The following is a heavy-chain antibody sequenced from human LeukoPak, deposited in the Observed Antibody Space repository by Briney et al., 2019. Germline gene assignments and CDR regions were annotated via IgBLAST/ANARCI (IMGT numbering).Heavy chain of an antibody. CDR2: IYYSGST. CDR3: ARGGIAVAGTFDP. Sequence: PSGALSLTCTVSGGSLSSYYWSWLRQPPGKGLEWIGHIYYSGSTNYNPSLKSRVTISVDTSKNQFSLKLSSVTAADTAVYYCARGGIAVAGTFDPWGQGTLVTVSS. V-gene: IGHV4-59*01. D-gene: IGHD6-19*01. J-gene: IGHJ5*02. CDR1: GGSLSSYY.